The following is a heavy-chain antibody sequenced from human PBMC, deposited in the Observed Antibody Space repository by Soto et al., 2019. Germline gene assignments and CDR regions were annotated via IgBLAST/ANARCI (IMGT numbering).Heavy chain of an antibody. Sequence: GGSLRLSCAASGFTFSSYGMNWVRLAPGEGLEWVSTVTASGGSTFYADSVKGRFTISRDNARNSLYLQMDSLRAEDTAVYFCARGDTPMITGMDSFDIWGQGTMVTVSS. V-gene: IGHV3-23*01. CDR2: VTASGGST. J-gene: IGHJ3*02. CDR1: GFTFSSYG. CDR3: ARGDTPMITGMDSFDI. D-gene: IGHD5-18*01.